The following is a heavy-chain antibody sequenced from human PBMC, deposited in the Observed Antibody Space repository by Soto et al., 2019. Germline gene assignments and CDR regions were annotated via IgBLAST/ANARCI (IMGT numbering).Heavy chain of an antibody. V-gene: IGHV3-74*01. Sequence: PGGSLRLSCAASGFTFSSYWTHWVRQAPGKGLVWVSRINSDGSSTSYADSVKGRFTISRDNAKNTLYLQMNSLRAEDTAVYYCATLTYSSGWHQSDYYYGMDVWGQGTTVTAP. CDR1: GFTFSSYW. CDR2: INSDGSST. CDR3: ATLTYSSGWHQSDYYYGMDV. D-gene: IGHD6-19*01. J-gene: IGHJ6*02.